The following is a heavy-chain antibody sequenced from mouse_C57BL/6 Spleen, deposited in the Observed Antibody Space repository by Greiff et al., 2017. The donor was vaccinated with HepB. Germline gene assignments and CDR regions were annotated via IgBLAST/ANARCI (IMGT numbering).Heavy chain of an antibody. D-gene: IGHD1-1*01. CDR3: ARKITTVDYYAMDY. J-gene: IGHJ4*01. Sequence: VHVKQSGPELVKPGASVKMSCKASGYTFTDYNMHWVKQSHGKSLEWIGYINPNNGGTSYNQKFKGKATLTVNKSSSTAYMELRSLTSEDSAVYYCARKITTVDYYAMDYWGQGTSVTVSS. CDR2: INPNNGGT. CDR1: GYTFTDYN. V-gene: IGHV1-22*01.